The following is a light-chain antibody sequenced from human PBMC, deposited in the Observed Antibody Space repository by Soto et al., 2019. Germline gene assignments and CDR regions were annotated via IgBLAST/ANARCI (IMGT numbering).Light chain of an antibody. CDR2: EVS. Sequence: DVVMTQSPLSLPVTLGQPASISCRSSQSLIHSDGSTYLSWFQQRPGQSPRRLIYEVSDRDSGVPDRLSGSGSGTDFTLKISRVEAEDVGVYYFMEGTHWPWTFGQGTEVEIK. V-gene: IGKV2-30*02. J-gene: IGKJ1*01. CDR1: QSLIHSDGSTY. CDR3: MEGTHWPWT.